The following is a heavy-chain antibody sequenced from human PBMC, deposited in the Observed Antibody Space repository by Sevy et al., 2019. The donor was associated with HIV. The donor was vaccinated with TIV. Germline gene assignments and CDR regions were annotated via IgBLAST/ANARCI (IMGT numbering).Heavy chain of an antibody. CDR3: ARRRVEYYDRKGGWFDP. J-gene: IGHJ5*02. CDR2: IYYSGST. Sequence: SETLSLTCTVSGGSISSSSYYWGWIRQPPGKGLEWIGSIYYSGSTYYTPSLKSRITISVDTSKNQFSLKLSSVTAADTAVYYCARRRVEYYDRKGGWFDPWGQGTLVTVSS. V-gene: IGHV4-39*01. CDR1: GGSISSSSYY. D-gene: IGHD3-22*01.